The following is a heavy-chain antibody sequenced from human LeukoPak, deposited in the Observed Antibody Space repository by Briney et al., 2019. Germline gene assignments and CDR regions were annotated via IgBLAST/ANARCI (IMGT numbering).Heavy chain of an antibody. Sequence: PGGSLRLSCTVSGFTVSSNSMSWVRQAPGKGLEWVSYISGSTTDIYYADSVKGRFTISRDNAKRSVYLQMNSLGVEDTAVYYCARDIHSVAFDIWGQGTMVTVSS. CDR2: ISGSTTDI. V-gene: IGHV3-21*01. J-gene: IGHJ3*02. CDR1: GFTVSSNS. CDR3: ARDIHSVAFDI.